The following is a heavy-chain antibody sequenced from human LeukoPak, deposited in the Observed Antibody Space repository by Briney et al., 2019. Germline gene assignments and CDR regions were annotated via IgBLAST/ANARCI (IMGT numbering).Heavy chain of an antibody. CDR2: IYTSGST. V-gene: IGHV4-4*09. CDR1: GGSISSYY. D-gene: IGHD3-22*01. Sequence: PSETLSLTCTVSGGSISSYYWSWIRQPPGKGLEWIGYIYTSGSTSYNPSLKSRVTISVDTSKNQFSLKLSSVTAADTAVYYCARHDYYDSSGYYPDQVAFDIWGQGTMVTVSS. J-gene: IGHJ3*02. CDR3: ARHDYYDSSGYYPDQVAFDI.